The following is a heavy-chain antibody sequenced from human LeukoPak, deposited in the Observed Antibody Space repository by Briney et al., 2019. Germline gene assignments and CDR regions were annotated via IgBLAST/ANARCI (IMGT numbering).Heavy chain of an antibody. Sequence: GGSLRLSCAASGFTFSNHYMSWVRQAPGKGLEWVAVISYDGSNKYYADSVKGRFTISRDNSKNTLYLQMNSLRAEDTAVYYCAYRADYWGQGTLVTVSS. J-gene: IGHJ4*02. D-gene: IGHD1-14*01. CDR3: AYRADY. CDR1: GFTFSNHY. CDR2: ISYDGSNK. V-gene: IGHV3-30-3*01.